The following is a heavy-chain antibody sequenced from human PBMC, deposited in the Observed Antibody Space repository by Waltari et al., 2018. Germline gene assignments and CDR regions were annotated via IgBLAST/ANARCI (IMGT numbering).Heavy chain of an antibody. CDR3: ARLPYNNIYFYYYMDV. D-gene: IGHD3-10*01. J-gene: IGHJ6*03. Sequence: VQLQDSGPGLVKPSETLSLTCTVSGGSISTYSWLWIRQPAGKGLVWIGRIYATGSTNYNPALKSRVTMSVDTSKNQFSLKLSSVTAADTAVYYCARLPYNNIYFYYYMDVWGKGTTVTVSS. CDR1: GGSISTYS. CDR2: IYATGST. V-gene: IGHV4-4*07.